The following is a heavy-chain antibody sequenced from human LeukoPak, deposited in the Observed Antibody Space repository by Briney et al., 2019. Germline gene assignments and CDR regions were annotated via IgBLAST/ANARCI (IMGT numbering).Heavy chain of an antibody. CDR2: IYSGGST. V-gene: IGHV3-66*01. CDR3: ARERGSGSYYVSYYGMDV. CDR1: RFRFSTFP. D-gene: IGHD3-10*01. Sequence: GGSLRLSCAASRFRFSTFPMGWVRQAPGKGLEWVSVIYSGGSTYYADSVKGRFTISRDNSKNTLYLQMNSLRAEDTAVYYCARERGSGSYYVSYYGMDVWGQGTTVTVSS. J-gene: IGHJ6*02.